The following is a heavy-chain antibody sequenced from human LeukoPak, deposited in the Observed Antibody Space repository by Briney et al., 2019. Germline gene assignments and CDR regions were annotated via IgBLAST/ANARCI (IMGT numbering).Heavy chain of an antibody. Sequence: SETLSLTCAVYGGSFSGYYWSWIRQPPGKGLEWIGEINHSGSTNYNPSLKSRVTISVDTSKNQFSLKLSSVTAADTAVYYCARGRFLEWLNSDAFDIWGQGTMVTVSS. V-gene: IGHV4-34*01. D-gene: IGHD3-3*01. CDR2: INHSGST. CDR3: ARGRFLEWLNSDAFDI. J-gene: IGHJ3*02. CDR1: GGSFSGYY.